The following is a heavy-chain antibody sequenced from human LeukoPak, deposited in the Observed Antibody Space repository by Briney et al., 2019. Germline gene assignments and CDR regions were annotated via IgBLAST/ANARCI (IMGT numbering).Heavy chain of an antibody. Sequence: PGGSLRLSCAASGFTFSSYAMSWVRQAPGKGLEWVAVISYDGSNKYYADSVKGRFTISRDNSKNTLYLQMNSLRAEDTAVYYCAKALRRYGSGSYTQYGMDVWGQGTTVTVSS. V-gene: IGHV3-30*18. CDR2: ISYDGSNK. J-gene: IGHJ6*02. CDR3: AKALRRYGSGSYTQYGMDV. CDR1: GFTFSSYA. D-gene: IGHD3-10*01.